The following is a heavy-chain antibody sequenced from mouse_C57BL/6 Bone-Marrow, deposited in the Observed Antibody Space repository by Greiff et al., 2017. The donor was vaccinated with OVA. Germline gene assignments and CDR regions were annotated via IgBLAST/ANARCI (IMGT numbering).Heavy chain of an antibody. V-gene: IGHV7-3*01. D-gene: IGHD1-1*01. CDR3: AGSNYYSGSSPYFDY. CDR2: IRNKANGYTT. Sequence: EVMLVESGGGLVQPGGSLSLSCAASGFTFTDYYMSWVRQPPGKALEWLGFIRNKANGYTTEYSASVKGRFTISRDNSQSILYLQMNDLRAEGSATYYCAGSNYYSGSSPYFDYWGKGTTLTVSS. J-gene: IGHJ2*01. CDR1: GFTFTDYY.